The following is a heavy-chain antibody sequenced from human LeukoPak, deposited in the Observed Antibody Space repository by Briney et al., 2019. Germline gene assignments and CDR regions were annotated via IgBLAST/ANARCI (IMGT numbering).Heavy chain of an antibody. Sequence: KPSETLSLTCTVSGGSISSSSYYWGWIRQPPGKGLEWIGSIYYSGSTYYNPSLRSRVTISVDTSKNQFSLKLSSVTAADTAVYYCARVYYDSSGYYEGIDYWGQGTLVTVSS. CDR3: ARVYYDSSGYYEGIDY. D-gene: IGHD3-22*01. V-gene: IGHV4-39*01. CDR2: IYYSGST. CDR1: GGSISSSSYY. J-gene: IGHJ4*02.